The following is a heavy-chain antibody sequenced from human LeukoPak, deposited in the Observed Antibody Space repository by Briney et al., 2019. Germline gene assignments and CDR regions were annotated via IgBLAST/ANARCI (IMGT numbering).Heavy chain of an antibody. CDR3: VKGGQYSSSSHFDY. CDR2: ISSKGVST. D-gene: IGHD6-6*01. Sequence: GGSLRLSCSASGLTISLYAMHWVRQAPGKGLEYVSGISSKGVSTYYADSVKGRFTISRDNSKDTMFLQMSSLRPEDTAVYYCVKGGQYSSSSHFDYWGQGTLVTVSS. V-gene: IGHV3-64D*09. CDR1: GLTISLYA. J-gene: IGHJ4*02.